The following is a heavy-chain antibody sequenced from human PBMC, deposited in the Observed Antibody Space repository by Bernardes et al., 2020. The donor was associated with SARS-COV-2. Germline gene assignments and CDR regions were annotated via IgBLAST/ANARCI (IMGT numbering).Heavy chain of an antibody. J-gene: IGHJ5*02. V-gene: IGHV3-66*02. Sequence: GGSLRLYCEASGFRVGGNCMSWVRQAPGKGLEWVSITHIGGTIHYADSVKGRFTISRDDSKNTMYLQRNSLRTEDTAVYYCAKIIPSRRFLGDWFDPWGQRTLVTVSS. CDR3: AKIIPSRRFLGDWFDP. D-gene: IGHD3-16*01. CDR1: GFRVGGNC. CDR2: THIGGTI.